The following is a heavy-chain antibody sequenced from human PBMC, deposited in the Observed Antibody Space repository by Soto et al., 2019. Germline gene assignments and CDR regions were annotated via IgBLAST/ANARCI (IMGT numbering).Heavy chain of an antibody. V-gene: IGHV4-61*01. D-gene: IGHD4-17*01. J-gene: IGHJ4*02. CDR2: VYYSGTT. Sequence: QVQLQESGPGLLKPSETLSLTCSVSGGSVSNKTYYWSWIRQPPGKRLEWIGYVYYSGTTNYIPSLKSRVTISVDLSKNQFSLRLSSVTTADTALYYCARTTAVPNTLRSRYFFDYWGQGTLVTVSS. CDR1: GGSVSNKTYY. CDR3: ARTTAVPNTLRSRYFFDY.